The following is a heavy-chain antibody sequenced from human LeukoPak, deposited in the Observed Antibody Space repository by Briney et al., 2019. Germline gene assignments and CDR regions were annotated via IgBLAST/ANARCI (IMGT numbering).Heavy chain of an antibody. CDR1: GYTFTSYD. Sequence: GASVKVSCKASGYTFTSYDINWVRQATGQGLGWMGWMNPNSGNTGYAQKFQGRVTITRNTSISTAYMELSSLRSEDTAVYYCARVQVDCSGGSCYSVAFDIWGQGTMVTVSS. CDR3: ARVQVDCSGGSCYSVAFDI. V-gene: IGHV1-8*03. J-gene: IGHJ3*02. CDR2: MNPNSGNT. D-gene: IGHD2-15*01.